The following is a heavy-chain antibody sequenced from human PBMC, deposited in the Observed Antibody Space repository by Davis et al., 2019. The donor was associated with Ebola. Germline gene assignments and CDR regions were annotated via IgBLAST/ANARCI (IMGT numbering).Heavy chain of an antibody. CDR2: IRNKAYGGTT. D-gene: IGHD1-26*01. Sequence: PAGSLRLSCPASGFNLGEYALTWVCQTPRKGLEWVGFIRNKAYGGTTEYAASVKGRFTISRDDSGNLAYLQMNSLKVKDTAVCYCARESGGGIDYWGQGALITVSS. V-gene: IGHV3-49*04. CDR3: ARESGGGIDY. CDR1: GFNLGEYA. J-gene: IGHJ4*01.